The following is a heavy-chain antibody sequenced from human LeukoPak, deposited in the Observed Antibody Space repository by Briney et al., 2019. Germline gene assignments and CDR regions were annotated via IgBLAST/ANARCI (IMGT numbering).Heavy chain of an antibody. D-gene: IGHD3-16*02. J-gene: IGHJ4*02. CDR2: IYHSGST. V-gene: IGHV4-4*02. Sequence: SETLSLTCAVSGGSISSSNWWSWVRQPPGKGLEWIGEIYHSGSTNYNPSLKSRVTISVDKSKNQFSLKLSSVTAADTAVYYCARDDLPSRYPFDYWGQGTLVTVSS. CDR3: ARDDLPSRYPFDY. CDR1: GGSISSSNW.